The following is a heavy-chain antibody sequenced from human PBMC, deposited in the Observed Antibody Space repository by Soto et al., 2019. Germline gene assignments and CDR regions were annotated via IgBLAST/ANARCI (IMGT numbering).Heavy chain of an antibody. D-gene: IGHD3-3*01. V-gene: IGHV1-69*13. J-gene: IGHJ6*02. CDR2: IIPIFGTA. CDR3: ARVHDFWSGYYGGYYYYYGMDV. CDR1: GGTFSSYA. Sequence: SVKVSCKASGGTFSSYAISWVRQAPVQGLEWMGGIIPIFGTANYAQKFQGRVTITADESTSTAYMELSSLRSEDTAVYYCARVHDFWSGYYGGYYYYYGMDVWGQGTTVNVSS.